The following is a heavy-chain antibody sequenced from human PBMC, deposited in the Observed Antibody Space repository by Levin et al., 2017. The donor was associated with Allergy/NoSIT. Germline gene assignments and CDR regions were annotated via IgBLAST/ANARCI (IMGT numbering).Heavy chain of an antibody. CDR1: GGSISSYH. J-gene: IGHJ6*02. D-gene: IGHD6-19*01. CDR2: IYYSGST. V-gene: IGHV4-59*01. Sequence: SETLSLTCFVSGGSISSYHWSWIRQPPGKGLEWIGYIYYSGSTNYNPSLKSRVTISVDTSKNQFSLTLNAVTAADTAVYYCARDRVVAGSGTYYYYGMAVWGQGTTVTVSS. CDR3: ARDRVVAGSGTYYYYGMAV.